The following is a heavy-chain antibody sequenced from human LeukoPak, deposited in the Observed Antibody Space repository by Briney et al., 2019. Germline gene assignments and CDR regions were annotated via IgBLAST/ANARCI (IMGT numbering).Heavy chain of an antibody. CDR2: ISGGGVTT. V-gene: IGHV3-23*01. D-gene: IGHD3-16*01. J-gene: IGHJ6*02. Sequence: GGSLRLPCVGSGFTSIAYALTWARQAPGKGLEWVSGISGGGVTTYYADSVKGRFTISRDNSKNTLYLQMNSLRADDTAIYYCARNQQLGGHSYYYYGMDVWGQGTTVTVSS. CDR1: GFTSIAYA. CDR3: ARNQQLGGHSYYYYGMDV.